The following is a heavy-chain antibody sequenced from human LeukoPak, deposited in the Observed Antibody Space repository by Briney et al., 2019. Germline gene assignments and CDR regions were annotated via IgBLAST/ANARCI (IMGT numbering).Heavy chain of an antibody. CDR3: ARGGYTISSYIFDY. V-gene: IGHV4-4*07. D-gene: IGHD3-16*02. CDR2: IYTTGST. CDR1: GGSISSYW. Sequence: PSETLSLTCSVSGGSISSYWWSWIRQPAGKGLEFIGRIYTTGSTNYNPSLKSRVSMSVDTSKNKFSLELRSVTAADTAVYFCARGGYTISSYIFDYWGQGALVTVSS. J-gene: IGHJ4*02.